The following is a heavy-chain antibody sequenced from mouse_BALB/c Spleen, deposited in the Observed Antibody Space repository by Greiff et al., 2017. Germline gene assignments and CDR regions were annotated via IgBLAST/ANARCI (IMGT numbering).Heavy chain of an antibody. D-gene: IGHD1-1*01. J-gene: IGHJ4*01. Sequence: VQLQQSGAELARPGASVKLSCKASGYTFTSYWMQWVKQRPGQGLEWIGAIYPGDGDTRYTQKFKGKATLTADKSSSTAYMQLSSLASEDSAVYYCARTGGSWMDYWGQGTSVTVSS. V-gene: IGHV1-87*01. CDR2: IYPGDGDT. CDR1: GYTFTSYW. CDR3: ARTGGSWMDY.